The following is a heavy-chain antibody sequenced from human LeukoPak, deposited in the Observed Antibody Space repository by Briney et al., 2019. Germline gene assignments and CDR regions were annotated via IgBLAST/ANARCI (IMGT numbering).Heavy chain of an antibody. Sequence: ASVKVSCKASGYTFTSYGISWVRQAPGQGLEWMGWISAYNGNTNYAQKLQGRVTMTTDTSTSTAYMELRSLRSDDMAVYYCARDPKDIVVVPAVYYYYGMDVWGQGTTVTVSS. V-gene: IGHV1-18*03. J-gene: IGHJ6*02. CDR1: GYTFTSYG. D-gene: IGHD2-2*01. CDR2: ISAYNGNT. CDR3: ARDPKDIVVVPAVYYYYGMDV.